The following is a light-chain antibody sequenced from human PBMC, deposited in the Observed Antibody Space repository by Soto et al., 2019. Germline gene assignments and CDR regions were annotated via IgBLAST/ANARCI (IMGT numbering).Light chain of an antibody. CDR3: QQYNNWPRRT. V-gene: IGKV3-15*01. CDR1: QSVRSN. CDR2: GAS. Sequence: EIVLTQSPGTLSLSPGERATLSCRASQSVRSNLAWHQQKPGQAPRLLIYGASTRATGIPARFSGSGSGTEFTLTISSLQSEDFAVYYCQQYNNWPRRTFGQGTKVDIK. J-gene: IGKJ1*01.